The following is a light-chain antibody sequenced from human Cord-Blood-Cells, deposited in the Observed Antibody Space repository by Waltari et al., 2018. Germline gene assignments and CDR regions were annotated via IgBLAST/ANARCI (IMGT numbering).Light chain of an antibody. CDR1: QSILHSNGYNY. CDR3: MQALQTPRT. J-gene: IGKJ1*01. CDR2: LGS. Sequence: DIVMTQSPLSLPVTPGEPASISCRSSQSILHSNGYNYLDWYLQKQGQSPQLLIYLGSNRASGVPDRFSGSGSGTDFTLKISRVEAGDVGVYYCMQALQTPRTFGQGTKVEIK. V-gene: IGKV2-28*01.